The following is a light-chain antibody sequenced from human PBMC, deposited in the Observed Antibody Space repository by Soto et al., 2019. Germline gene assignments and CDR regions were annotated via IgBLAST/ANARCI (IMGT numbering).Light chain of an antibody. Sequence: QSVLTQPASVSGSPGQSITISCTGTSRDIGAYIYVSWFQQYPGRAPKCMIYDVNNRPSGVSNRFSGSKSGNTASLTISVLQAEDEAVYFCTSYTTANTLALGGGTKVTVL. CDR3: TSYTTANTLA. CDR1: SRDIGAYIY. V-gene: IGLV2-14*01. CDR2: DVN. J-gene: IGLJ2*01.